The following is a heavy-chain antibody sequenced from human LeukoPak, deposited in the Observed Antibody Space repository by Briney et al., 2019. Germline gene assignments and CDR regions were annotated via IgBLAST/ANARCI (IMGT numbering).Heavy chain of an antibody. J-gene: IGHJ6*03. D-gene: IGHD3-22*01. V-gene: IGHV4-59*01. CDR3: ARDSRYSDNSGHYYSRYYMDV. Sequence: SETLSLTCAVYGGSFSGYYWSWIRQPPGKGLEWIGYIYNSGTTRFNPSLMSRVTISVDTSKNQFSLKLNSVTAADTAVYYCARDSRYSDNSGHYYSRYYMDVWGKGTTVTVSS. CDR2: IYNSGTT. CDR1: GGSFSGYY.